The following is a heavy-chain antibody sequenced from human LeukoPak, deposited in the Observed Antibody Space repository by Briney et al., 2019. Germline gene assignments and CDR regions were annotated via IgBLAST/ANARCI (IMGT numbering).Heavy chain of an antibody. CDR1: GGSISSYY. V-gene: IGHV4-34*01. J-gene: IGHJ4*02. D-gene: IGHD5-12*01. CDR3: ARGYSGYDFDY. CDR2: INHSGST. Sequence: SETLSLTCTVSGGSISSYYWSWIRQPPGKGLEWIGEINHSGSTNYNPSLKSRVTISVDTSKNQFSLKLSSVTAADTAVYYCARGYSGYDFDYWGQGTLVTVSS.